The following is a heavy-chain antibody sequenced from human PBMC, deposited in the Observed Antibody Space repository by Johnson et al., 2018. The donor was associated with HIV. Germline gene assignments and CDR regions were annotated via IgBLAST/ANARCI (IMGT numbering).Heavy chain of an antibody. Sequence: VQLVESGGGLIQPGGSLRLSCAASGFTVSSSYAMSWVRQAPGKGLEWVSAISGSGGSTYYADSVKGRFTISRDNSKNTLYLQMNSLRAEDTAVYYCAKAMSPMVRGNIWGQGTMVTVSS. CDR2: ISGSGGST. V-gene: IGHV3-23*04. CDR1: GFTVSSSYA. J-gene: IGHJ3*02. CDR3: AKAMSPMVRGNI. D-gene: IGHD3-10*01.